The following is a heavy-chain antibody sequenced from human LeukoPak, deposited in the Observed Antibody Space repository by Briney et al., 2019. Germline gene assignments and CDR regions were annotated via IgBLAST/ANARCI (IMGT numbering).Heavy chain of an antibody. Sequence: SETLSLTCAVYGGSFSGYYWSWIRPPPGRGLEWIGEINHSGSTNYNPSLKSRVTISVDTSKNQFSLKLSSVTAADTAVYYCARRRYCSGGSCYTDWGQGTLVTVSS. CDR2: INHSGST. D-gene: IGHD2-15*01. V-gene: IGHV4-34*01. CDR3: ARRRYCSGGSCYTD. J-gene: IGHJ4*02. CDR1: GGSFSGYY.